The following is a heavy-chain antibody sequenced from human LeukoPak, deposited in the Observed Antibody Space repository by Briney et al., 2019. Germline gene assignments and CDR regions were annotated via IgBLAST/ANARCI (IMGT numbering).Heavy chain of an antibody. D-gene: IGHD2-2*01. V-gene: IGHV1-18*01. J-gene: IGHJ4*02. Sequence: ASVKVSCKASGYTFTSYGISWVRQAPGQGLEWMGWISAYNGNTNYAQKLQGRVTMTTDTSTSTAYMELRSLRSDDTAVYYCARAGKDIVVVPAAMSDYWGQGTLVTVSS. CDR3: ARAGKDIVVVPAAMSDY. CDR2: ISAYNGNT. CDR1: GYTFTSYG.